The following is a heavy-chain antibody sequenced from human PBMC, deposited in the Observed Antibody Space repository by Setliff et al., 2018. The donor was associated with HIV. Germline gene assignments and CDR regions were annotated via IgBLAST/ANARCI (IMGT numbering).Heavy chain of an antibody. D-gene: IGHD4-17*01. J-gene: IGHJ4*02. CDR2: SYYSSRT. CDR3: GRLETGPATSAYGPFNS. V-gene: IGHV4-39*02. CDR1: DASISTSNFL. Sequence: LSLTCTVSDASISTSNFLWGWIRQSPGRGLEWIGSSYYSSRTYYNPSLKNRVTISADTSKNHLSLKLTSLTAADTAVYYCGRLETGPATSAYGPFNSWGQGKMVTVSS.